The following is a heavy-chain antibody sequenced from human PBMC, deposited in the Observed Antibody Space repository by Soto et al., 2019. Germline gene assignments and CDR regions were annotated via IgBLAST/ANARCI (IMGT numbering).Heavy chain of an antibody. V-gene: IGHV4-31*03. CDR1: GGSISSGDYY. CDR2: IHYSGNT. Sequence: QVRLQESGPGLVKPSKTLSLTCTVSGGSISSGDYYWSWIRHHPGGGLEWIGYIHYSGNTYYDPSLKSRLTMSVDTSKNQFSLNLSSVTAADTAVYYCARTPGGAPADYYFDYWGLGTLVIVSS. CDR3: ARTPGGAPADYYFDY. D-gene: IGHD4-17*01. J-gene: IGHJ4*02.